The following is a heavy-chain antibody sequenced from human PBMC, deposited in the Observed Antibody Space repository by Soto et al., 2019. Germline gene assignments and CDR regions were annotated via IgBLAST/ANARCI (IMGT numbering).Heavy chain of an antibody. CDR1: GFTFSSYW. CDR2: IKQDGSEK. V-gene: IGHV3-7*05. CDR3: ARDKDYYASSGYRTNDAFDI. J-gene: IGHJ3*02. Sequence: EVPLVESGGGLVQPGGSLRLSCEASGFTFSSYWMSWVRQAPGKGLEWVANIKQDGSEKYYVDYVKGRFTISRDNAKNSLYLQMNSLLAEDPAVYYCARDKDYYASSGYRTNDAFDIWGHGTMVTVSS. D-gene: IGHD3-22*01.